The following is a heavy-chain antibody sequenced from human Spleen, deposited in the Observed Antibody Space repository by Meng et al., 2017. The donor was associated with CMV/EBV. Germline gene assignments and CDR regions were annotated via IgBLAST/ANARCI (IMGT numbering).Heavy chain of an antibody. J-gene: IGHJ6*02. D-gene: IGHD3-10*01. V-gene: IGHV3-53*01. CDR3: ARDSRGGWFGDISYYYYGMDV. CDR1: GFIFSDYS. Sequence: GESLKISCTASGFIFSDYSMSWNRQAPGKGLEWVSVIYSGGTTYYSDSVKGRFTISRDNSKNTLYLQMNSLRAEETAVYYCARDSRGGWFGDISYYYYGMDVWGQGTTVTVSS. CDR2: IYSGGTT.